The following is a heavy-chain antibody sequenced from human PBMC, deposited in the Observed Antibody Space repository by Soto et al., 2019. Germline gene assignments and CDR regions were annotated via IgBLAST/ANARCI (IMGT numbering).Heavy chain of an antibody. CDR2: INPNSRGT. CDR1: GYTFTDYF. CDR3: ARVTLKAGNSFDL. V-gene: IGHV1-2*02. Sequence: ASVKVSCKASGYTFTDYFRHWVRQAPGQGFEWMGWINPNSRGTNYAPKFQGRVTMTRDTSNSTAYMELRGLRSDDTAVYYCARVTLKAGNSFDLLGQGILVSVSS. J-gene: IGHJ5*02.